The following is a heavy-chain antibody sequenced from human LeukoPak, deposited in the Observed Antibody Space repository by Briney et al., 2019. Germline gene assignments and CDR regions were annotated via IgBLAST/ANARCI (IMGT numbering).Heavy chain of an antibody. D-gene: IGHD1-14*01. J-gene: IGHJ4*02. CDR1: GFTFSSYA. Sequence: PGRSLRLSCAASGFTFSSYAMHWVRQAPGQGLEWVGIINPSDGSTLYSQKFQGRVTMTRDTSTSTVYMELSTLTSEDTAVFYCARTANQAFDNWGQGTLVTVSS. V-gene: IGHV1-46*01. CDR2: INPSDGST. CDR3: ARTANQAFDN.